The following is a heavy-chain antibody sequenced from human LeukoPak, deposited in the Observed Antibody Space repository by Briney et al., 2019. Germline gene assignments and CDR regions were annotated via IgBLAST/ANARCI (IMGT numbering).Heavy chain of an antibody. CDR3: ARGVVAVTALYYYYYGLDV. D-gene: IGHD2-21*02. CDR2: INHSGTT. J-gene: IGHJ6*02. V-gene: IGHV4-34*01. CDR1: GGSFRDYY. Sequence: SETLSLTCAIYGGSFRDYYWSWIRQPPGKGLEWIGEINHSGTTNYSPSLKSRVTISLDTSKKQFSLKLSSVTAADTAVYYCARGVVAVTALYYYYYGLDVWGRGTPVTVSS.